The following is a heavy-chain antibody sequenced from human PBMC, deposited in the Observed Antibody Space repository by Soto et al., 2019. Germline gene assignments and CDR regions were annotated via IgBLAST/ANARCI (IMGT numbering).Heavy chain of an antibody. CDR1: GGSDTFTNSD. V-gene: IGHV1-69*01. D-gene: IGHD3-10*02. Sequence: SVMVSCKASGGSDTFTNSDISWVRQARGQGPEWIGAIIPFFGTTNYAQKFQGRVTITADESTSTVYMELSSLTSEDSAIYYCARDPGQFVRGVIQSESFQHWG. CDR3: ARDPGQFVRGVIQSESFQH. J-gene: IGHJ1*01. CDR2: IIPFFGTT.